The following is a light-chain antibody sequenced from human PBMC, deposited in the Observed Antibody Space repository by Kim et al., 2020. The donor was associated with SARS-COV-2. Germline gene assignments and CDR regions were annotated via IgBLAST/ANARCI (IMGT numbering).Light chain of an antibody. CDR1: QDIYND. J-gene: IGKJ5*01. CDR3: QQYDNHPIT. V-gene: IGKV1-33*01. Sequence: ASVGDRVTINCQASQDIYNDLIWYQQKPGKAPKLLSYDASNLETGVPSRFSGSGSGTDFTFTISSVQPEDIATYYCQQYDNHPITFGQGTRLEIK. CDR2: DAS.